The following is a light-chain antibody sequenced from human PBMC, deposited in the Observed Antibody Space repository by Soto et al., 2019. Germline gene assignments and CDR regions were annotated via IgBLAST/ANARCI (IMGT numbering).Light chain of an antibody. Sequence: QSVLTQSPSASASLGASVKLTCTLSSGHSSYAIAWHQQQPEKGPRFLMRLSNDGTHSRGDGIPDRFSGSSSGAERYLTISSLQSEDEADYCCQTWGTDDRVFGGGTKLTVL. CDR1: SGHSSYA. V-gene: IGLV4-69*01. CDR3: QTWGTDDRV. J-gene: IGLJ3*02. CDR2: LSNDGTH.